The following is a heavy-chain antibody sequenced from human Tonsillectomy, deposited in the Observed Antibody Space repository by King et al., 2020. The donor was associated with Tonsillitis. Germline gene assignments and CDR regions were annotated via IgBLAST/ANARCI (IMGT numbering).Heavy chain of an antibody. CDR2: IHYSGST. CDR1: GGSISAYY. CDR3: ARASSYFDY. Sequence: VQLQESGPGLVKPSETLSLTCTVSGGSISAYYWSWIRQPPGKGLEWIGYIHYSGSTIYNPSLKSRVTISADTSKNQFSLRLSSVTAADTAVYYCARASSYFDYWGQGSLVTVSS. V-gene: IGHV4-59*01. J-gene: IGHJ4*02.